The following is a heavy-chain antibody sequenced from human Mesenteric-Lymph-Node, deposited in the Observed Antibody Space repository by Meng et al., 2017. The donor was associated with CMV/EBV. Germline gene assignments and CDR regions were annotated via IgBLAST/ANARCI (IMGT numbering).Heavy chain of an antibody. V-gene: IGHV4-34*01. D-gene: IGHD2-21*01. J-gene: IGHJ6*02. CDR1: GGSFSGYY. CDR3: ARGPIVVVNYYYGMDV. Sequence: GSLRLSCAVYGGSFSGYYWSWIRQPPGKGLEWIGEINHSGSTNYNPSLKSRVTISVDTSKNQFSLKLSSVTAADTAVYYCARGPIVVVNYYYGMDVWGQGTTVTVSS. CDR2: INHSGST.